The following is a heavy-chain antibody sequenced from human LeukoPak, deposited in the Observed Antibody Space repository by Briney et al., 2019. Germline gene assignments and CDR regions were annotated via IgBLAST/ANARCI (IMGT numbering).Heavy chain of an antibody. Sequence: GESLRLSCAASGFTFSNSYMSWVRQAPGKGLEWVSLIYPSGNIYYADSVKGRFTISRDNSKNTLFLQMSRLRAEDTAIYYCARTFVSGDGYKVGYFDYWGQGTLVTVSS. CDR1: GFTFSNSY. CDR3: ARTFVSGDGYKVGYFDY. J-gene: IGHJ4*02. CDR2: IYPSGNI. D-gene: IGHD5-24*01. V-gene: IGHV3-53*01.